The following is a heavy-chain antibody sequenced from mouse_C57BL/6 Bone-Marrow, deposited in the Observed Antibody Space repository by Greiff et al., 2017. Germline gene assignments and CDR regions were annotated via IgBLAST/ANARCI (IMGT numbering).Heavy chain of an antibody. J-gene: IGHJ4*01. CDR1: GFNIKNTY. V-gene: IGHV14-3*01. CDR3: TGKYYGNLYYAMDY. CDR2: IDPANGNT. D-gene: IGHD2-1*01. Sequence: VQLKESVAELVRPGASVKLSCTASGFNIKNTYMHWVKQRPEQGLEWIGRIDPANGNTKYAPKFQGKATITADTSYNTAYLQLRSLTSEDTAVYYDTGKYYGNLYYAMDYWGQGTTVTVSS.